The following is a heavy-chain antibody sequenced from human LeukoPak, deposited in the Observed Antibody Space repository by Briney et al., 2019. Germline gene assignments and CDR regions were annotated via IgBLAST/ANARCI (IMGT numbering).Heavy chain of an antibody. CDR3: VRARGQQERHFDA. V-gene: IGHV3-21*01. CDR1: GFTFSGYN. Sequence: GGSLRLSCAASGFTFSGYNMNWVRQAPGKGLEWVSSISSSSTYIYYADSVKGRFTISRDNAKNSLSLLMSSLRAEDTAVYFCVRARGQQERHFDAWGQGTMVTVSS. J-gene: IGHJ3*01. D-gene: IGHD1-1*01. CDR2: ISSSSTYI.